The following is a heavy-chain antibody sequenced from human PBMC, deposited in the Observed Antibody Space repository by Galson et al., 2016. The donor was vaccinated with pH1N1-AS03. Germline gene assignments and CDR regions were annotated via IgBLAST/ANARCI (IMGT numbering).Heavy chain of an antibody. J-gene: IGHJ4*02. V-gene: IGHV3-23*01. Sequence: SLRLSCAASGFTFTNHAMTWVRQAPGKGLEWVSIISYRGSFYADSVKGRFTISRDNSRNTLFLQMTSLRAEDTAIYYCAKDASLPSIHYPLFDTWGQGTLVTVSS. CDR1: GFTFTNHA. CDR2: ISYRGS. D-gene: IGHD1-26*01. CDR3: AKDASLPSIHYPLFDT.